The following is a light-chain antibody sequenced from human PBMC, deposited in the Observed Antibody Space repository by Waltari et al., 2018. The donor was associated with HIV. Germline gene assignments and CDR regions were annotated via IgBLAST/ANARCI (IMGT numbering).Light chain of an antibody. J-gene: IGKJ1*01. CDR3: QQYTNRPPRT. CDR1: QSVSNN. CDR2: GAS. Sequence: EIVMPQSPATLSVSPGERAPLPCRANQSVSNNVAWYQQKPGQAPRLLIYGASTRATGVPARFSGSGSGTEFTLIISSLQSEDFAVYYCQQYTNRPPRTFGQGTKVEVK. V-gene: IGKV3-15*01.